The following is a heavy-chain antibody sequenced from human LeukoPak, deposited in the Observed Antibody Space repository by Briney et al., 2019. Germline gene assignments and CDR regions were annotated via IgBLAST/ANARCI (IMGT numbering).Heavy chain of an antibody. CDR2: INHSGGT. J-gene: IGHJ3*02. V-gene: IGHV4-34*01. Sequence: SPSLSPAWAVYGASFSGYYCGWIRQPPGKGLEWIGEINHSGGTNYNPSLKSRVTTSVDAPKNHFSLKLSSVTAADTAVYYCARGRVVRYFDWLLYRDAFDIWGQGTMVTVSS. CDR3: ARGRVVRYFDWLLYRDAFDI. CDR1: GASFSGYY. D-gene: IGHD3-9*01.